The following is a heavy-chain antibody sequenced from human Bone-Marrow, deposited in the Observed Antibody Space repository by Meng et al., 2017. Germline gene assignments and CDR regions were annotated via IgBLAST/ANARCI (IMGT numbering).Heavy chain of an antibody. Sequence: GSLRLSCTVSGGSVSTSSHYWGWIRQPPGKGLEWIGTIYYSGHTYYNPSLKSRTTVSVDTSKNQFSLKLNSVTAADTAVYYCARINPKDDYWGQGTLVTVSS. CDR3: ARINPKDDY. CDR1: GGSVSTSSHY. CDR2: IYYSGHT. V-gene: IGHV4-39*07. J-gene: IGHJ4*02.